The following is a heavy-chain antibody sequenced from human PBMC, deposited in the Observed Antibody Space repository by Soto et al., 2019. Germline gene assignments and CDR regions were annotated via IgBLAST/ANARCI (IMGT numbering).Heavy chain of an antibody. J-gene: IGHJ5*02. CDR1: GFTFSSYG. CDR2: ISYDGSNK. V-gene: IGHV3-30*18. Sequence: QVQLVESGGGVVQPGRSLRLSCAASGFTFSSYGMHWVRQAPGKGLEWVAVISYDGSNKYYADSVKGRFTISRDNSKNTLYLQMNSLRAEDTAVYYCAKDHHSIVPPDGWFDPWGQGTLVTVSS. CDR3: AKDHHSIVPPDGWFDP. D-gene: IGHD1-26*01.